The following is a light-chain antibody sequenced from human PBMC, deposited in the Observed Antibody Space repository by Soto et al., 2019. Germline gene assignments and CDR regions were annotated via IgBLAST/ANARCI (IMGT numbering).Light chain of an antibody. V-gene: IGLV7-46*01. CDR2: DTN. CDR1: TGAVTSGHF. CDR3: LLTYSGDSVF. Sequence: QAVVTQEPSLTVSPGGTVTLTCGSSTGAVTSGHFPSWFQQKPAQAPRTRIYDTNNKQSWTPARFSGSVLGGKAALTLSGAQPEDEAEYYCLLTYSGDSVFFGGGTKLTVL. J-gene: IGLJ2*01.